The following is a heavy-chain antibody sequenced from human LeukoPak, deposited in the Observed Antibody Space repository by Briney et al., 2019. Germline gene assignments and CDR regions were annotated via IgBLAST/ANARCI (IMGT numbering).Heavy chain of an antibody. V-gene: IGHV1-69*13. CDR3: ARDKGTSYLSSFDY. J-gene: IGHJ4*02. CDR1: GYTFTSYA. CDR2: IIPIFGTA. Sequence: SVKVSCKASGYTFTSYAISWVRQAPGQGLEWMGGIIPIFGTANYAQKFQGRVTITADESTSTAYMELSSLRSEDTAVYYCARDKGTSYLSSFDYWGQGTLVTVSS. D-gene: IGHD6-6*01.